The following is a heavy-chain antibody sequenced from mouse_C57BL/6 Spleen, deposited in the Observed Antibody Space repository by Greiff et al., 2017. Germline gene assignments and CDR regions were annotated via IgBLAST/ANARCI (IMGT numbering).Heavy chain of an antibody. CDR2: IYPGDGDT. V-gene: IGHV1-82*01. D-gene: IGHD3-2*02. CDR3: ARGGDSSGFDY. Sequence: QVQLQQSGPELVKPGASVKISCKASGYAFSSSWMNWVKQRPGKGLEWIGRIYPGDGDTNYNGKFKGKATLTADKSSSTAYMQLSSLTSEDSAVDFCARGGDSSGFDYWGQGTTVTVAS. J-gene: IGHJ2*01. CDR1: GYAFSSSW.